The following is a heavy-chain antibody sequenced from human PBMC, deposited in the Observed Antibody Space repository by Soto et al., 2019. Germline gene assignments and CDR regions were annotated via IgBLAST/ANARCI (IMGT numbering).Heavy chain of an antibody. V-gene: IGHV4-59*01. CDR2: IYYTGST. Sequence: PSETLSLTCTVSGGSISSYFWSWIRQPPGKGLEWIGYIYYTGSTNYNPSLKSRVTISVDTSKNQFSLQLSSVTAADTAVYYCARDLWGYCGADCYPLDVWGQGTTVTVSS. CDR1: GGSISSYF. J-gene: IGHJ6*02. CDR3: ARDLWGYCGADCYPLDV. D-gene: IGHD2-21*02.